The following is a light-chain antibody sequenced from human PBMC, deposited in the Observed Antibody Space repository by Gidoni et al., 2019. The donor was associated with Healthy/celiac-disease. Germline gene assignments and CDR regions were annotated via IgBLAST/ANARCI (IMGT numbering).Light chain of an antibody. J-gene: IGKJ1*01. Sequence: DIQMPQSPSTLSASVGDRVNITCRASPSISSWLAWYQQKPGKAPKLLIYDASSLESGVPSRFSGRGSGTEFILTISSLQPDDFATYYCQQYNRYSRTFGQGTKVEIK. V-gene: IGKV1-5*01. CDR1: PSISSW. CDR2: DAS. CDR3: QQYNRYSRT.